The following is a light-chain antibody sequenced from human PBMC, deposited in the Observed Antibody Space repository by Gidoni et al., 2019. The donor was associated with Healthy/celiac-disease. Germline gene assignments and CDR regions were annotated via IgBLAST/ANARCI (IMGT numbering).Light chain of an antibody. Sequence: SSELTQDPAVSVALGQTVRITCQGDSLRSYYASWYQQKPGQAPVLVIYGKNNRPSGIPDRFSGSSSGNTASLTITGAQAEDEADYYCNFRDSSGNPFYVFGTGTKVTVL. CDR1: SLRSYY. V-gene: IGLV3-19*01. CDR3: NFRDSSGNPFYV. CDR2: GKN. J-gene: IGLJ1*01.